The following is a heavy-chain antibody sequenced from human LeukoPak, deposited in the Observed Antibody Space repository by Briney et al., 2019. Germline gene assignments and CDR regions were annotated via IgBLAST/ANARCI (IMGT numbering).Heavy chain of an antibody. CDR2: ISYDGSNK. J-gene: IGHJ3*01. Sequence: SLRLSCAASGFTFSSYGMHWVRQAPGKGLEWVAVISYDGSNKYYADSVKGRFTISRDNSKNTLYLQMNSLRAEDTAVYYCARRGTPNAFDLWGQGTMVTVSS. D-gene: IGHD3-16*01. CDR1: GFTFSSYG. CDR3: ARRGTPNAFDL. V-gene: IGHV3-30*03.